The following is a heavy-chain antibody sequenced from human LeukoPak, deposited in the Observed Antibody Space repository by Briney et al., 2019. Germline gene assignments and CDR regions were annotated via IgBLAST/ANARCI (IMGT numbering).Heavy chain of an antibody. J-gene: IGHJ1*01. D-gene: IGHD2-15*01. V-gene: IGHV3-23*01. CDR1: GFNFDRYG. Sequence: GGSLRLSCAASGFNFDRYGMSWVRQAPGKGLEWVSVSSGGGKNTYYAHSVQGRFIISRDNSRNTLHLQMNSLRAEDTAVYYCAKGVGGVGSSLAHWGQGAPVTVSS. CDR3: AKGVGGVGSSLAH. CDR2: SSGGGKNT.